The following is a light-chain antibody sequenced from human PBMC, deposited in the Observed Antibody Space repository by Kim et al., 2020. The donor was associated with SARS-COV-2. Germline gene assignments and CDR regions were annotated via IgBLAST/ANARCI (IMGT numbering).Light chain of an antibody. Sequence: QSALTQPASVSGSPGQSIAISCTGTSSDIGSYNLVSWYQQHPGRAPKLMLYAGTERPSGVSDRFSGSKSGYTASLTISGLQAEDEANYFCSSYAGSHTYVFGPGTKVTVL. CDR2: AGT. CDR1: SSDIGSYNL. CDR3: SSYAGSHTYV. J-gene: IGLJ1*01. V-gene: IGLV2-23*01.